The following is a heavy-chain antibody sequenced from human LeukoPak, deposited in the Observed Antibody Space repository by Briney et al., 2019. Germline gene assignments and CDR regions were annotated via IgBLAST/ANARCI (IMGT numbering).Heavy chain of an antibody. J-gene: IGHJ3*02. D-gene: IGHD2-2*01. Sequence: GGSLRLSCAASGFTFSTYGMHWVRQAPGKGLAWVAVIWDDGTNKYYADSVKGRFTISRDNSRNTLYLQMNSLRAEDTAVYYCVRAEVPGAIKSGAFDIWGQGTMVTVSS. CDR1: GFTFSTYG. CDR2: IWDDGTNK. V-gene: IGHV3-33*01. CDR3: VRAEVPGAIKSGAFDI.